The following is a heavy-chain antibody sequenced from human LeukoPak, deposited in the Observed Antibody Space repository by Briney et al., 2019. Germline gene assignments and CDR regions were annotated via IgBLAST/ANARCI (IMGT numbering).Heavy chain of an antibody. CDR1: GGSFSGYY. CDR2: INHSGST. D-gene: IGHD3-22*01. CDR3: ARGSGVVVITTTPLYYFDY. J-gene: IGHJ4*02. Sequence: SETLSLTCAVYGGSFSGYYWSWIRQPPGKGLEWIGEINHSGSTNYNPSLKSRVTISVDTSKNQCSLKLSSVTAADTAVYYCARGSGVVVITTTPLYYFDYWGRGTLVTVSS. V-gene: IGHV4-34*01.